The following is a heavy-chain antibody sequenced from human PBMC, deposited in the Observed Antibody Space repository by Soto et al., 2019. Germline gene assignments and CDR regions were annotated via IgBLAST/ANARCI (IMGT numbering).Heavy chain of an antibody. V-gene: IGHV1-18*01. J-gene: IGHJ6*02. Sequence: ASVKVSCKASGYTFTSYGISWVRQAPGQGLEWMGWISAYNGNTNYAQKLQGRVTMTTDTYTSTAYMELRSLRSDDTAVYYCARDKRYCSGGSCYSDYYYGMDVLGQGTTVTVSS. CDR3: ARDKRYCSGGSCYSDYYYGMDV. CDR2: ISAYNGNT. D-gene: IGHD2-15*01. CDR1: GYTFTSYG.